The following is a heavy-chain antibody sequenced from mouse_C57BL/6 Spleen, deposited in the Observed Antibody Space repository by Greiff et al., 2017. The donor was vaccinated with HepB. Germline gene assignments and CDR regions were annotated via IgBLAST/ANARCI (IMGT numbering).Heavy chain of an antibody. D-gene: IGHD4-1*01. J-gene: IGHJ4*01. CDR3: ARLGPSYAMDY. V-gene: IGHV1-80*01. CDR2: IYPGDGDT. CDR1: GYAFSSYW. Sequence: QVQLQQSGAELVKPGASVKISCKASGYAFSSYWMNWVKQRPGKGLEWIGQIYPGDGDTNYNGKFKGKATLTADKSSSTAYMQLSSLTSEDSAVYFCARLGPSYAMDYWGQGTSVTVSS.